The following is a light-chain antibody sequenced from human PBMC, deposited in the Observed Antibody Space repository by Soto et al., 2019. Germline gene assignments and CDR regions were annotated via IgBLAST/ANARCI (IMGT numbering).Light chain of an antibody. V-gene: IGKV3-15*01. CDR2: GAS. CDR1: QGVGGS. J-gene: IGKJ1*01. CDR3: QQYSNWPRT. Sequence: ETVLTQSPGTLSLSPGERATVSCRASQGVGGSSLAWYQQRPGQAPRHLIYGASTRATAIPARFRGSGSGTEFTLTISSLQSEDFAVYYCQQYSNWPRTFGQGTKVDIK.